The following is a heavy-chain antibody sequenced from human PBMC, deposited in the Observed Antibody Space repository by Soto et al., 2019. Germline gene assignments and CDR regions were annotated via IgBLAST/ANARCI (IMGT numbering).Heavy chain of an antibody. D-gene: IGHD6-19*01. CDR1: GFTFSSYD. CDR3: AKDHGSGWRFDY. V-gene: IGHV3-23*01. CDR2: ISGGGGST. Sequence: EVQLLESGGGLVQPGGSLRLSCAASGFTFSSYDMTWVRQAPGRALEWVSAISGGGGSTYYADSGRGRFTISRDNSKNTLYLQMNSLTVEDTDVYFCAKDHGSGWRFDYWGQGTLVTVSS. J-gene: IGHJ4*02.